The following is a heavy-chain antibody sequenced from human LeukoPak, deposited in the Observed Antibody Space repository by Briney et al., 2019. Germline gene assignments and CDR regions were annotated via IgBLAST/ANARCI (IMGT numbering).Heavy chain of an antibody. CDR3: AKDLVGATAS. J-gene: IGHJ5*02. D-gene: IGHD1-26*01. CDR1: GFTFNSYG. CDR2: IWYDGSHK. V-gene: IGHV3-33*06. Sequence: GGSLRLSCATSGFTFNSYGFHWVRQAPGKGLEWVAIIWYDGSHKSYADPVKGRFTISRDNAKNSLYLQMNSLRDEDTAVYYCAKDLVGATASWGQGTLVTVSS.